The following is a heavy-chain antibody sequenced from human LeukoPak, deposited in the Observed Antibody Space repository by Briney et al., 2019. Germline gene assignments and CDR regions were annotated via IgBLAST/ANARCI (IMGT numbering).Heavy chain of an antibody. Sequence: GGSLRLSCAASGFTFSNYAMIWVRQAPGKGLEWVSVIYSGDNTYYADSVKGRFTISRDNSKNTLYLQMNSLRAEDTAVYYCARDRSRYSSGRGPNAFDIWGQGTMVTVSS. CDR2: IYSGDNT. V-gene: IGHV3-23*03. J-gene: IGHJ3*02. CDR1: GFTFSNYA. CDR3: ARDRSRYSSGRGPNAFDI. D-gene: IGHD6-19*01.